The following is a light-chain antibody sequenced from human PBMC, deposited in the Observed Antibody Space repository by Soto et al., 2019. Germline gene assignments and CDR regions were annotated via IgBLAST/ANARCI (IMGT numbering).Light chain of an antibody. CDR1: QSVSSN. CDR2: GAS. CDR3: QQYKNWPSWT. V-gene: IGKV3-15*01. Sequence: EIVMTQSPATLSVSLGERDTLSCRASQSVSSNLAWYQQKPGQAPRLLIYGASTRAPGIPARFSGSGSGTEFTLTISSLQSEDFAVDYCQQYKNWPSWTFGQGTKVEIK. J-gene: IGKJ1*01.